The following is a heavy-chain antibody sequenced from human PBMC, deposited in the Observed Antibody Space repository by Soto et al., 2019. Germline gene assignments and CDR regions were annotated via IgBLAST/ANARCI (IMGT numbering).Heavy chain of an antibody. CDR2: ISYDGSNK. J-gene: IGHJ5*02. CDR1: GFTFSSYG. CDR3: ARMLIAVADEWFDP. D-gene: IGHD6-19*01. Sequence: GGSLRLSCAASGFTFSSYGMHWVRQAPGKGLEWVAVISYDGSNKYYADSVKGRFTISRDNSKNTLYLQMNSLRAEDTAVYYCARMLIAVADEWFDPWGQGTLVTVSS. V-gene: IGHV3-30*03.